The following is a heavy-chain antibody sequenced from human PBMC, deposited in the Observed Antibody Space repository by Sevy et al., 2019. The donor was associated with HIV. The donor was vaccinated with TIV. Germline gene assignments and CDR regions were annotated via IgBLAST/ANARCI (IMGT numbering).Heavy chain of an antibody. D-gene: IGHD1-26*01. CDR3: ARDGKAWDLLNY. CDR1: GFTFSTYS. CDR2: ISGSSNYI. Sequence: GGSLRLSCTGFGFTFSTYSMNWVRQAPGKGLEWISFISGSSNYIYYADSVKGRFTISRDNVKDSLYLQMNSLRVEDTAVYFCARDGKAWDLLNYWGQGTLVTVSS. J-gene: IGHJ4*02. V-gene: IGHV3-21*01.